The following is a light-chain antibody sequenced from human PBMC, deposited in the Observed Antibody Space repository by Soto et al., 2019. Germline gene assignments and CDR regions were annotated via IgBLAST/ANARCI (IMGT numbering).Light chain of an antibody. CDR3: GSYTSSFTVV. CDR1: SSDVGGYNY. J-gene: IGLJ2*01. V-gene: IGLV2-14*01. CDR2: EVT. Sequence: QSVLTQPASVSGSPGQSVTISCTGTSSDVGGYNYVSWYQQHPGKAPKLMIYEVTHRPSGVSNRFSGSKSGNTASLTISGLQAEDEADYYCGSYTSSFTVVFGGGTKLT.